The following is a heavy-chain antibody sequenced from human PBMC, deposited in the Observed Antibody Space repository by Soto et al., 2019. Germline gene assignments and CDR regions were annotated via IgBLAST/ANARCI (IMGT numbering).Heavy chain of an antibody. Sequence: SDTLSLTCALFGHSIISYCWRWIQQPPGKGLEWIGYIYNSGGINYNPSLESRITISVDTSKNQFSLNVNSVTAADTAVYYCARGSMSAMVNWNWFDPWGQGTLVTVS. CDR2: IYNSGGI. D-gene: IGHD5-18*01. CDR1: GHSIISYC. J-gene: IGHJ5*02. CDR3: ARGSMSAMVNWNWFDP. V-gene: IGHV4-59*01.